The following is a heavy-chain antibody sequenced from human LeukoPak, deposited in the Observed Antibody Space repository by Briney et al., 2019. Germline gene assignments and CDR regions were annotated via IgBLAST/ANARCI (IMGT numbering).Heavy chain of an antibody. Sequence: TSETLSLTCTVSGGSISSSSYYWGWIRQPPGKGLEWIGSIYYSGSTYYNPSLKSRVTISVDTSKNQFSLKLSSVTAADTAVYYCARDEIRDFGAFDIWGQGTMVTVSS. CDR1: GGSISSSSYY. CDR3: ARDEIRDFGAFDI. J-gene: IGHJ3*02. CDR2: IYYSGST. V-gene: IGHV4-39*02. D-gene: IGHD3-3*01.